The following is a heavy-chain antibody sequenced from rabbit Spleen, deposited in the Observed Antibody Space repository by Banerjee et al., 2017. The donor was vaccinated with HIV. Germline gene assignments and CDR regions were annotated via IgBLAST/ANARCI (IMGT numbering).Heavy chain of an antibody. CDR2: IDTSDGDT. CDR3: ARNYVNAFDP. V-gene: IGHV1S45*01. D-gene: IGHD1-1*01. CDR1: GFSFSSNW. J-gene: IGHJ2*01. Sequence: LEESGGGLVKPGGSLTLTCTVSGFSFSSNWICWVRQAPEKGLEWIACIDTSDGDTDYANWPKGRFTISKTSSTTVTLQMTSLTAADTATYFCARNYVNAFDPWGQGTLVTVS.